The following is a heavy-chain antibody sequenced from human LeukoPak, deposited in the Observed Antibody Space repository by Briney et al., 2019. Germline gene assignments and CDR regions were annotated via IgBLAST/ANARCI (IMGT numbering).Heavy chain of an antibody. V-gene: IGHV3-23*01. CDR2: ISGSGGDT. D-gene: IGHD6-25*01. Sequence: GGSLRLSCAASGFTFSSYAMSWVRQAPEKGLEWVSGISGSGGDTFYADSVKGRFTISRDNSKKTLYLQMNSLRAEDTAVYYCAKLIAASYFDYWGQGTLVTVSS. CDR3: AKLIAASYFDY. CDR1: GFTFSSYA. J-gene: IGHJ4*02.